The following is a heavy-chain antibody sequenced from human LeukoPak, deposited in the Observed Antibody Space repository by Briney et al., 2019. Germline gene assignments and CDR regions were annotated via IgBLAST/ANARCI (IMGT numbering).Heavy chain of an antibody. V-gene: IGHV3-15*01. D-gene: IGHD3-16*01. Sequence: GGSLRLSFAASGFTFSNAWMSWVRQAPGKGLEWVGRIKSKTDGGTTDYAAPVKGRSTISRDDSKNTLYLQMNSLKTEDTAVYYCTTEGAPHWFDPWGQGTLVTVSS. CDR2: IKSKTDGGTT. CDR1: GFTFSNAW. J-gene: IGHJ5*02. CDR3: TTEGAPHWFDP.